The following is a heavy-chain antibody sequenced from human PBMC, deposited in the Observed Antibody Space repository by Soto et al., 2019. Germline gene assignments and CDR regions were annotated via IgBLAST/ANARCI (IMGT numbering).Heavy chain of an antibody. CDR2: INPNSGGT. CDR3: ARGIVVVVAAKNAEYFQH. Sequence: ASVKVSCKASGYTFTGYYMHWVRQAPGQGLEWMGWINPNSGGTNYAQKFQGWVTMTRDTSISTAYMELSRLRSDDTAVYYCARGIVVVVAAKNAEYFQHWGQGTLVTVSS. D-gene: IGHD2-15*01. V-gene: IGHV1-2*04. J-gene: IGHJ1*01. CDR1: GYTFTGYY.